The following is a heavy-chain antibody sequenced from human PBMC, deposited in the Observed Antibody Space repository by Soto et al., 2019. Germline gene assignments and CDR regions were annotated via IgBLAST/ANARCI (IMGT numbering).Heavy chain of an antibody. D-gene: IGHD5-12*01. CDR2: IKEDGSEK. CDR3: ARESLDIVATIGELDY. Sequence: EVRLVESGGGFVQPGGSLRLSCAASGFTFSSYWMNWVRQAPGKGLEWVANIKEDGSEKYHIDSVKGRFTISRDNAKNSLYLQMNSLRAEDTAVYYCARESLDIVATIGELDYWGQGTLVTVSS. J-gene: IGHJ4*02. CDR1: GFTFSSYW. V-gene: IGHV3-7*01.